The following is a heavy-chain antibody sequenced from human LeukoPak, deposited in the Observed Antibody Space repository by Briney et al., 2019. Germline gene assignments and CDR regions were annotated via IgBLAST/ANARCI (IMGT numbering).Heavy chain of an antibody. CDR2: MKEDGSER. V-gene: IGHV3-7*01. Sequence: AGGSLRLSCAAPGFTFCKYWMSWVRQAPGKGLEWVANMKEDGSERYYVDSVKGRFTISRDNAKNSLYLQMNSLRAEDTAVYYCARDGTWGAGTLVTVSS. J-gene: IGHJ5*02. CDR3: ARDGT. D-gene: IGHD1-26*01. CDR1: GFTFCKYW.